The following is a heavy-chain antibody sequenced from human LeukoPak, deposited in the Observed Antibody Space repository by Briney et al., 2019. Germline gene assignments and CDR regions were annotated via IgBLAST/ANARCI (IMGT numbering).Heavy chain of an antibody. J-gene: IGHJ4*02. V-gene: IGHV5-51*01. CDR3: ARRQGCNTACPLDY. CDR2: IYPGDSDT. CDR1: GFSFNMYW. D-gene: IGHD2/OR15-2a*01. Sequence: GESLKISCKGSGFSFNMYWIGWARQMPGKGLEWMGIIYPGDSDTRYSPSFQGQVTISVDKSISTAYLQWSSLKASDTAMYYCARRQGCNTACPLDYWGQGTLVTVSS.